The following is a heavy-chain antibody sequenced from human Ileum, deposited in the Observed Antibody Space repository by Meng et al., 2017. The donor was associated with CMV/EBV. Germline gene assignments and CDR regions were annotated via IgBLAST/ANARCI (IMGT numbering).Heavy chain of an antibody. Sequence: GGSLRLSCVGSGFNFGRSYMNWVRQAPGKGLEWVANIRSDGGDRNFVDSVKGRFTISRDNARNSVYLQMNSLRGEDTALYYCTRDMFNDWGQGTPVPSPQ. V-gene: IGHV3-7*01. CDR1: GFNFGRSY. D-gene: IGHD3-10*02. CDR3: TRDMFND. CDR2: IRSDGGDR. J-gene: IGHJ4*02.